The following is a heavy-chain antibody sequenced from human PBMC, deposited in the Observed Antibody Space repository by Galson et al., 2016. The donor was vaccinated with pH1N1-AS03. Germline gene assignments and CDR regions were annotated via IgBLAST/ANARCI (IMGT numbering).Heavy chain of an antibody. Sequence: SVKVSCKASDYTYTISWVRQAPRQGREWMGYISTYNSETHYSQKFRGRLTMTTDTSTRITYMDLRSLTSDDTALYFCAGGTSDAFDVWGQGTVVTVSP. J-gene: IGHJ3*01. V-gene: IGHV1-18*01. CDR3: AGGTSDAFDV. CDR1: DYTYT. CDR2: ISTYNSET. D-gene: IGHD1-1*01.